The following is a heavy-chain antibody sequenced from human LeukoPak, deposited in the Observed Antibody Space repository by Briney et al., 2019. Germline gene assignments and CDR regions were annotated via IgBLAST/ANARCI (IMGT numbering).Heavy chain of an antibody. CDR2: INHSGST. D-gene: IGHD2-2*01. V-gene: IGHV4-34*01. CDR1: GGSFSGCY. Sequence: SETLSLTCAVSGGSFSGCYWCWIRNPPPQGLEWVGEINHSGSTSSNQSLKRRVTISVDTSKNQFSMKLSSVTAAYTAVYYCARNSALIVVVPAAIHFDYWGQGTLVTVSS. J-gene: IGHJ4*02. CDR3: ARNSALIVVVPAAIHFDY.